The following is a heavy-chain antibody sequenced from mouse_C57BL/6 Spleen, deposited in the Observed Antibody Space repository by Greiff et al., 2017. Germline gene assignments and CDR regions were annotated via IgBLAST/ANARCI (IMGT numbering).Heavy chain of an antibody. V-gene: IGHV5-16*01. CDR3: ARENYYGSSPFDY. D-gene: IGHD1-1*01. J-gene: IGHJ2*01. CDR2: INHDGSST. Sequence: EVQLVESEGGLVQPGSSMKLSCTASGFTFSDYYMAWVRQVPEKGLEWVANINHDGSSTYYLDSLKSRFIISRDNAKNILYLQMSSLKSEDTATYYCARENYYGSSPFDYWGQGTTLTVSS. CDR1: GFTFSDYY.